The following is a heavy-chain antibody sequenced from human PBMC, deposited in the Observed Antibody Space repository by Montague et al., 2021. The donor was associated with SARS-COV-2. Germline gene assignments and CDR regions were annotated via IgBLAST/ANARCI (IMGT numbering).Heavy chain of an antibody. J-gene: IGHJ4*02. CDR3: ARKGSGRPDLAY. CDR2: KYYSGST. D-gene: IGHD1-26*01. V-gene: IGHV4-39*01. Sequence: SETLSLTCTVSGASISSRSYYWGWIRQPPGKGLEWIGFKYYSGSTYYNPTLKSRVTISVDTSKNQLSLKLSSVTAADTAVYYCARKGSGRPDLAYWGQGTLVTVSS. CDR1: GASISSRSYY.